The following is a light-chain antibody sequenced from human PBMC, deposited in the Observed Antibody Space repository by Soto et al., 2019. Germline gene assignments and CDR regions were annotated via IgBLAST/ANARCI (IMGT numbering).Light chain of an antibody. CDR1: QRIDRW. Sequence: DIQMTQSPFTLSASVGGNLSITCRASQRIDRWLAWYQQKPGKVPKLLIYMASSLESGVPSRFSGSGSGTEFTLTISSLQPDDFATYYCQQYHSYPLTFGGGTKVEIK. CDR3: QQYHSYPLT. CDR2: MAS. V-gene: IGKV1-5*03. J-gene: IGKJ4*01.